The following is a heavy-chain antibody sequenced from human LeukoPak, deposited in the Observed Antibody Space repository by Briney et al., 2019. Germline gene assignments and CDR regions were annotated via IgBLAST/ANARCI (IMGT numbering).Heavy chain of an antibody. Sequence: ASVKVSCKASGYSFIGYYIHWVRQASGQGLEWMRWINPNTGGANYAQKFQGRVTMTRDTSISTVYMELTRLRSNDTAMYYCAKSTDWGSISDGFDIWGQGTMVTVAS. CDR1: GYSFIGYY. CDR3: AKSTDWGSISDGFDI. D-gene: IGHD2-21*01. J-gene: IGHJ3*02. CDR2: INPNTGGA. V-gene: IGHV1-2*02.